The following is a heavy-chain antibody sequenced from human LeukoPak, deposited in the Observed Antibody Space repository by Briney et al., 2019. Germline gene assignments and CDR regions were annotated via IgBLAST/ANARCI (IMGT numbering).Heavy chain of an antibody. CDR3: ARSRAYNSGAFDP. CDR1: GGSISSYY. CDR2: IYYSGST. D-gene: IGHD1-26*01. V-gene: IGHV4-59*01. Sequence: SETLSLTCTVSGGSISSYYWSWIRQPPGKGLEWIGYIYYSGSTNYNPSLKSRVTISVDTSKNQFSLKLSSVTAADTAVYYCARSRAYNSGAFDPWGQGSLVTVSS. J-gene: IGHJ5*02.